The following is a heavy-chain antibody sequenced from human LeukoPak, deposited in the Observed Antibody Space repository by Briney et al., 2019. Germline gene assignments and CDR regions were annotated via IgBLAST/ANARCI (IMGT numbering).Heavy chain of an antibody. CDR1: GYTLTELS. Sequence: ASVKVSCKVSGYTLTELSIHWVRQAPGKGLEWMGGVDPEDGEIIYAQKFQGRVNMTEDASTDTAYMDLSSLRSEDTAVYYCAIDVGELLTFWGQGTLVTVSS. J-gene: IGHJ4*02. V-gene: IGHV1-24*01. CDR3: AIDVGELLTF. CDR2: VDPEDGEI. D-gene: IGHD3-16*01.